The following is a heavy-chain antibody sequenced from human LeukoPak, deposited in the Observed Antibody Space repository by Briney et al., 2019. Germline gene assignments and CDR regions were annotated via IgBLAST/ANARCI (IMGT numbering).Heavy chain of an antibody. CDR1: GGSISSDNYY. D-gene: IGHD2-15*01. Sequence: SETLSLTCTVSGGSISSDNYYWTWIRQPAGKGPEWIGRISSSGSTNYNPSLKSRVTMSVDTSKNHLSLNLTSVTAADTAVYYCARLSGCSACFSPSDVWGKGTTVTVSS. CDR3: ARLSGCSACFSPSDV. V-gene: IGHV4-61*02. CDR2: ISSSGST. J-gene: IGHJ6*04.